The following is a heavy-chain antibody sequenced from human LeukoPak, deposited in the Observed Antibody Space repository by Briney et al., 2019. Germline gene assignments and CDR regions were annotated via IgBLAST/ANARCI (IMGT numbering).Heavy chain of an antibody. CDR3: ARGVLAHSNYIHNWFDP. CDR2: INHSGST. V-gene: IGHV4-34*01. D-gene: IGHD4-11*01. CDR1: GGSFSGYY. J-gene: IGHJ5*02. Sequence: SETLSLTCAVYGGSFSGYYWSWIRQPPGKGLEWIGEINHSGSTNYNPSLKSRVTISVDTSKNQFSLKLRSVTAADTAVYYCARGVLAHSNYIHNWFDPWGQGTLVTVSS.